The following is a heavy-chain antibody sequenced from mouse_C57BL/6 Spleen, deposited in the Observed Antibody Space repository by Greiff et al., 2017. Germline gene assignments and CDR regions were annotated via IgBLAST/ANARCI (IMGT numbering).Heavy chain of an antibody. D-gene: IGHD2-1*01. CDR3: ARGDYGNYFDY. J-gene: IGHJ2*01. CDR2: IYPGDGDT. CDR1: GYAFSSSW. Sequence: VQLQQSGPELVKPGASVKISCKASGYAFSSSWMNWVKQRPGKGLEWIGRIYPGDGDTNYNGEFKGKATLTADKSSSTAYMQLSSLTSEDSAVYFCARGDYGNYFDYWGQGTTLTVSS. V-gene: IGHV1-82*01.